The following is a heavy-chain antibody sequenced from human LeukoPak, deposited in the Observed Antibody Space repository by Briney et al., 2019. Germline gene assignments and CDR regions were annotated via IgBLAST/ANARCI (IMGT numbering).Heavy chain of an antibody. D-gene: IGHD5-18*01. J-gene: IGHJ4*02. CDR2: VYYSGST. Sequence: SETLSLTCSVSDGSVSNTNYYWGWIRQPPGKGLEWIGSVYYSGSTYDNPSLKRRLTISIDTSKNQFSLKLTSVTAADTAVYYCARGVLLGYTHGLPRFYFESWGRGTLVTVSS. V-gene: IGHV4-39*07. CDR3: ARGVLLGYTHGLPRFYFES. CDR1: DGSVSNTNYY.